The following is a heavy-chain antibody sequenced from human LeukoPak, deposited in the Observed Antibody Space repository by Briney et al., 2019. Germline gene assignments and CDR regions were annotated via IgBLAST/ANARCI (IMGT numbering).Heavy chain of an antibody. CDR1: GFTFDDYA. CDR3: TKDAWLRVFYYGMDG. Sequence: PGRRLRPSCEAAGFTFDDYATYWVRQAPGNGLTWVSGISWNSGNIGYADSVKGRFTISRANAKNSLYLEMNRLRAEDTALYFCTKDAWLRVFYYGMDGWGQATTVAVSS. J-gene: IGHJ6*02. V-gene: IGHV3-9*01. D-gene: IGHD5-12*01. CDR2: ISWNSGNI.